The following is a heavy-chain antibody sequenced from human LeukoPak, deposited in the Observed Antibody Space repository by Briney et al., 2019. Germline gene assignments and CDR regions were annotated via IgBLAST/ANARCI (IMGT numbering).Heavy chain of an antibody. CDR3: AREAAGVAAAGIDY. CDR2: INHGGST. J-gene: IGHJ4*02. Sequence: PSETLSLTCAVYGGSFSGYYWSWIPQPPGKRLEWIGRINHGGSTNYNQSLKSRVTLSEDTPKNQFSLKMSSVTAADTAVYYCAREAAGVAAAGIDYWGQGTLVTVSS. CDR1: GGSFSGYY. D-gene: IGHD6-13*01. V-gene: IGHV4-34*01.